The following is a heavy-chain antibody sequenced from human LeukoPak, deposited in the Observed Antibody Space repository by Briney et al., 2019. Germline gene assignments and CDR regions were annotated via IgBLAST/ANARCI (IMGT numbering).Heavy chain of an antibody. V-gene: IGHV3-33*08. CDR3: AREGGTVATALDY. J-gene: IGHJ4*02. Sequence: PGGSLRLSCAASGFTFSSYGMHWVRQAPGKGLEWVAVIWYDGSNKYYADSVKGRFTISRDNSKNTLYLQMNSLRAEDTAVYYCAREGGTVATALDYWGQGTLVTVSS. CDR1: GFTFSSYG. CDR2: IWYDGSNK. D-gene: IGHD5-12*01.